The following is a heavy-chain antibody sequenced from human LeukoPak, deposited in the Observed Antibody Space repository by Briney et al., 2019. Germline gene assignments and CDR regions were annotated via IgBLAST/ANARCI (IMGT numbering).Heavy chain of an antibody. CDR3: VRERRFCSSVKCRGENWIDP. V-gene: IGHV1-18*01. Sequence: ASVKVSCKASGYTFTSYAVSWVRQAPGQGLEWMGWITTFNGRADYAQKFQGRVALTTDTSTNTTYMEMTDLRSDDSATYYCVRERRFCSSVKCRGENWIDPWGQDTRVIVFS. CDR1: GYTFTSYA. J-gene: IGHJ5*02. D-gene: IGHD2-2*01. CDR2: ITTFNGRA.